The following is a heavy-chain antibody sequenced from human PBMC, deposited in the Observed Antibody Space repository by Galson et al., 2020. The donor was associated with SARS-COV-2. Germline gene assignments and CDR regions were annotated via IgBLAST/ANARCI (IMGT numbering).Heavy chain of an antibody. CDR2: ISYDGSNN. D-gene: IGHD2-2*01. CDR3: ARDYGDIVVVPAAVNHYYYYYMDV. Sequence: GGSLRLSCAASGFTFSSYAMHWVRQAPGKGLEWVAVISYDGSNNYYADSVKGRFTISRDNSKNTLYLQMNSLRAEDTAVYYCARDYGDIVVVPAAVNHYYYYYMDVWGKGTTVTVSS. CDR1: GFTFSSYA. V-gene: IGHV3-30-3*01. J-gene: IGHJ6*03.